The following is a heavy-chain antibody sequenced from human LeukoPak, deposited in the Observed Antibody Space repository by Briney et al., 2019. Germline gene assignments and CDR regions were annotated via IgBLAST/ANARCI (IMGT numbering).Heavy chain of an antibody. CDR2: IYYSGST. Sequence: SETLSLTCTVSGGSVSSGSYYWSWIRQPPGKGLEWIGYIYYSGSTNYNPSLKSRVTISVDTSKNQFSLKLSCVTAADTAVYYCARDPMAVAATLDAFDIWGQGTMVTVSS. J-gene: IGHJ3*02. CDR3: ARDPMAVAATLDAFDI. V-gene: IGHV4-61*01. D-gene: IGHD2-15*01. CDR1: GGSVSSGSYY.